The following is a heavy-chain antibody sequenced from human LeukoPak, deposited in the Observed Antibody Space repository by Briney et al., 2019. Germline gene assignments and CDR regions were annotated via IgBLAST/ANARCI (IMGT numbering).Heavy chain of an antibody. V-gene: IGHV3-53*01. J-gene: IGHJ3*02. CDR1: GLTVSSSY. Sequence: GGSLRLSCAASGLTVSSSYMSWVRQAPGKGLEWVSIIYNDGSTYYADSMKGQFTISRDNSKNTLYLQVNSLRAEDTAMYYYARNILCAFDIWGQGTMVTVSS. CDR3: ARNILCAFDI. CDR2: IYNDGST.